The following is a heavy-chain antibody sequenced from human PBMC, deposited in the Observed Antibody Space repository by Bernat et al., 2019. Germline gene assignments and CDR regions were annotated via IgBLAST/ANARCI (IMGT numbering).Heavy chain of an antibody. V-gene: IGHV1-2*02. J-gene: IGHJ4*01. CDR3: AVVYFYGGGASAHPNH. CDR2: INPDTGDT. CDR1: GYTFTYYY. D-gene: IGHD2-21*01. Sequence: QVQLVQSGAEVKKPGASVTVSCKASGYTFTYYYIYWVRQAPGQGLECMGWINPDTGDTNYAQKFQGRVTMTRDTSISTVYMELSRLTSDDAAVYYCAVVYFYGGGASAHPNHWGQGTVVTVSS.